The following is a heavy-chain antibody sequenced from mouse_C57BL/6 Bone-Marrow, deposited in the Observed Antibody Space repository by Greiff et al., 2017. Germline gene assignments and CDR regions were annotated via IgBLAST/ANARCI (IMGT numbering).Heavy chain of an antibody. D-gene: IGHD2-12*01. V-gene: IGHV1-64*01. CDR3: GRFSVIAY. J-gene: IGHJ3*01. CDR1: GYTFTSYW. Sequence: QVQLQQPGDELVKPGASVKLSCKASGYTFTSYWMHWVKQRPGQGLEWIGMIHPNSGSTNYNEKCKSKATLTVDTSSRTAYMQLSSLTSEGSAVYCFGRFSVIAYWGQGTLVTVSA. CDR2: IHPNSGST.